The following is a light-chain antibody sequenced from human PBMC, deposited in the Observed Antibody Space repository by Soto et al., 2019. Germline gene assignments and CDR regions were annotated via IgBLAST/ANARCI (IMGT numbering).Light chain of an antibody. J-gene: IGKJ1*01. V-gene: IGKV4-1*01. CDR1: QSVFSSSNYRNY. CDR3: QQYYSSPPT. Sequence: DIVMTQSPDSLAVSLGERATFNCKSSQSVFSSSNYRNYLAWYQQKPRQSPKLLIYWASTRESGVPDRFSGRGFGTELHLTIRHLQAEGVAVFYCQQYYSSPPTFGQGTKVEIK. CDR2: WAS.